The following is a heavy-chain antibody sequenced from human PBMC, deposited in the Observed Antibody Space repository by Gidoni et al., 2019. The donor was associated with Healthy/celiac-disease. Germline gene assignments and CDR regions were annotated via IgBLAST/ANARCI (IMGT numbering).Heavy chain of an antibody. Sequence: QVQLQESGPGLVKPSETLSLTCAVSGGSISSYYWSWIRQPPGKGLEWIGYIDYSGSTNYNPSLKSRVTISVDTSKNQFSLKLSSVTAADTAVYYCARDPNDMFGYWYGMDVWGQGTTVTVSS. J-gene: IGHJ6*02. CDR2: IDYSGST. D-gene: IGHD3-10*02. V-gene: IGHV4-59*01. CDR3: ARDPNDMFGYWYGMDV. CDR1: GGSISSYY.